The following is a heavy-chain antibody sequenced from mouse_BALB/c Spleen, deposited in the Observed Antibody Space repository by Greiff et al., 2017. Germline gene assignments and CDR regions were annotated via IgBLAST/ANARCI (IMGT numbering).Heavy chain of an antibody. Sequence: EVQLVESGPGLVKPSQSLSLTCSVTGYSITSGYYWNWIRQFPGNKLEWMGYISYDGSNNYNPSLKNRISITRDTSKNQFFLKLNSVTTEDTATYYCARGTTAGRYYAMDYWGQGTSVTVSS. J-gene: IGHJ4*01. CDR3: ARGTTAGRYYAMDY. D-gene: IGHD1-2*01. V-gene: IGHV3-6*02. CDR1: GYSITSGYY. CDR2: ISYDGSN.